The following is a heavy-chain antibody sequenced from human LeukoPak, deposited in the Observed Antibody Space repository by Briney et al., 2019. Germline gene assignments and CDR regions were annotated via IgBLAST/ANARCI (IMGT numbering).Heavy chain of an antibody. D-gene: IGHD4-17*01. CDR3: AKDDYGDYDIPGDV. V-gene: IGHV3-66*01. CDR1: GFTVSSNY. CDR2: IYSGGST. J-gene: IGHJ6*02. Sequence: GGSLRLSCAASGFTVSSNYMSWVRQAPGKGLEWVSVIYSGGSTYYADSVKGRFTISRDNSKNTLYLQMNSLRAEDTAVYYCAKDDYGDYDIPGDVWGQGTTVTVSS.